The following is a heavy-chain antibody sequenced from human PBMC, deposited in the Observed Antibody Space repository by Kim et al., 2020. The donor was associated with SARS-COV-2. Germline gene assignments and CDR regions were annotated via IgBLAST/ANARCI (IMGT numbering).Heavy chain of an antibody. Sequence: LSLTCAASGFNFSSHVMHWVRQAPGKGLEWVALTSYDERSKFYAGSVKGRFTISRDNSKNVLFLQMDSVRGEDTAVYYCAKESDAFDIWGQGTMVTV. J-gene: IGHJ3*02. CDR2: TSYDERSK. V-gene: IGHV3-30*18. CDR1: GFNFSSHV. CDR3: AKESDAFDI.